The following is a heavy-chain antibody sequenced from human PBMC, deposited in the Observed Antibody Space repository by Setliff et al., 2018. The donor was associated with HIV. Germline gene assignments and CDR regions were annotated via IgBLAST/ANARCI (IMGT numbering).Heavy chain of an antibody. Sequence: SETLSLTCAISGASISSGDYSWSWIRQPPGRDLEWIGYFYHSGNTDQNPSLKIRVTMSVETSENQFSLSLNSVTAADTAVYYCARRTIWGDAFDIWGRGTMVTVSS. V-gene: IGHV4-30-2*01. CDR2: FYHSGNT. D-gene: IGHD3-16*01. CDR1: GASISSGDYS. CDR3: ARRTIWGDAFDI. J-gene: IGHJ3*02.